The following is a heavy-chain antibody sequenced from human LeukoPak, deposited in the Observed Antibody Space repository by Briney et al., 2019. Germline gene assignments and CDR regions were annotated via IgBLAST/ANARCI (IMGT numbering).Heavy chain of an antibody. J-gene: IGHJ3*02. CDR2: IYYSGNI. CDR1: GGSINNYY. Sequence: PSETLSLTCSVSGGSINNYYWNWIRQPPGKGLEWIGYIYYSGNIRYNPSLQSRVTMSIGTSKTQFSLKLDSVTAADTAVYYCARRLRLKNPGGDAFDIWGQGAVVTVSS. V-gene: IGHV4-59*08. D-gene: IGHD2/OR15-2a*01. CDR3: ARRLRLKNPGGDAFDI.